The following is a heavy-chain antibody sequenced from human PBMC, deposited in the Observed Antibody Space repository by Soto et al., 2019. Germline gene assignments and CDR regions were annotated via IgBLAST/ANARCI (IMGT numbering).Heavy chain of an antibody. V-gene: IGHV1-18*04. CDR1: GYTFTSYG. CDR2: ISAYNGNT. Sequence: ASVKVSCKASGYTFTSYGISWVRQAPGQGLEWMGWISAYNGNTNYAQKFQDRVTITRDRSMSTAYMELSSLRSEDTAMYYCANVPHCTNGVCYPDYWGQGTLVTVSS. J-gene: IGHJ4*02. D-gene: IGHD2-8*01. CDR3: ANVPHCTNGVCYPDY.